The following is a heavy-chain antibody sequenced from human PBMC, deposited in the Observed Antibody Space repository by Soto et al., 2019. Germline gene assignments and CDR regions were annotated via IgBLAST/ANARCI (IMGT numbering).Heavy chain of an antibody. CDR1: GFTFSSYG. CDR3: AKDDNDIVVVPAAISHYWSSPDY. Sequence: GGSLRLSCAASGFTFSSYGMHWVRQAPGKGLEWVAVISYDGSNKYYADSVKGRFTISRDNSKNTLYLQMNSLRAEDTAVYYCAKDDNDIVVVPAAISHYWSSPDYWGQGTLVTVSS. V-gene: IGHV3-30*18. D-gene: IGHD2-2*01. CDR2: ISYDGSNK. J-gene: IGHJ4*02.